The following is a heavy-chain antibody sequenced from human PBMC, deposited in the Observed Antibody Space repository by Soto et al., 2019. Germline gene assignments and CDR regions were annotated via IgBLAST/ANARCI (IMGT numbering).Heavy chain of an antibody. V-gene: IGHV1-3*01. Sequence: ASVKVSCKASGFTFTNYAMHWVRQAPGQRLEWMGWINAGNGNTKYSQKFQGRVTITRDTSASTGYMELSSLRSEDTAVYYCASDPGYSYGYNWGQGTLVTVSS. J-gene: IGHJ4*02. CDR2: INAGNGNT. D-gene: IGHD5-18*01. CDR3: ASDPGYSYGYN. CDR1: GFTFTNYA.